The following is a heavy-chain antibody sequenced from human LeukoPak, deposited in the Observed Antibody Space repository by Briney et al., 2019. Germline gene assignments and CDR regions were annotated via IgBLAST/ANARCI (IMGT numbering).Heavy chain of an antibody. CDR3: ASGGGYYYESSGYWFDY. V-gene: IGHV1-69*04. CDR2: IIPIFGIA. D-gene: IGHD3-22*01. Sequence: ASVKVSCKASGGTFSSYAISWVRQAPGQGLEWMGRIIPIFGIANYAQKFQGRVTITADKSTSTAYMELSSLRSEDAAVYYCASGGGYYYESSGYWFDYWGQGTLVTVSS. CDR1: GGTFSSYA. J-gene: IGHJ4*02.